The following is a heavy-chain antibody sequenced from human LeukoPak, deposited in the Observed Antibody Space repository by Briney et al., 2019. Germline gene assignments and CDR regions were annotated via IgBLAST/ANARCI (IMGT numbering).Heavy chain of an antibody. CDR2: TRNKAYSFTT. D-gene: IGHD2-2*01. Sequence: QPGGSLRLSCAASGFTFSDHYMDWVRQTPGRGLEWVGRTRNKAYSFTTEYAASVKGRFTISRDNSKNTLYLQMNSLRAEDTAVYYCAKLSGTSCFLDYWGQGTLVTVSS. J-gene: IGHJ4*02. V-gene: IGHV3-72*01. CDR3: AKLSGTSCFLDY. CDR1: GFTFSDHY.